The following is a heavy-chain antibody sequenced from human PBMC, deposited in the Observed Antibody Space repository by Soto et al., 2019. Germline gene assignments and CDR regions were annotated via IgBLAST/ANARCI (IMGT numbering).Heavy chain of an antibody. Sequence: PGGSLRLSCAASGFTFSSYGMHWVRQAPGKGLEWVAVISYDGSNKYYADSVKGRFTISRDNSKNTLYLQMNSLRAEDTAVYYCAKDLRMVPGMDVWGQGTTVTVSS. D-gene: IGHD3-10*01. CDR2: ISYDGSNK. CDR1: GFTFSSYG. J-gene: IGHJ6*02. CDR3: AKDLRMVPGMDV. V-gene: IGHV3-30*18.